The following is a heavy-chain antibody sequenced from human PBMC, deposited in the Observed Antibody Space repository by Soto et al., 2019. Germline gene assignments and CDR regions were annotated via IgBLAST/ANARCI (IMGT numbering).Heavy chain of an antibody. D-gene: IGHD3-10*01. CDR2: IYYSGGT. Sequence: QVQLQESGPGLVRPSQTLSLSCTVSGGSISNSANHWSWIRQHPGEGLEWIGYIYYSGGTYYSPSLKGRVCMSIDASKNQFSLKLSSVTAADTAVYYCAKGVRGVPNWFDPWGQGTLVTVSS. J-gene: IGHJ5*02. V-gene: IGHV4-31*03. CDR1: GGSISNSANH. CDR3: AKGVRGVPNWFDP.